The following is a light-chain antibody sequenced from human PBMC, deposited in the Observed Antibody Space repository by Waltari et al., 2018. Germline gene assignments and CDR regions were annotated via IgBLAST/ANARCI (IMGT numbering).Light chain of an antibody. Sequence: DIVMTQSPDSMAVSLGERATIKGKSSQSVLYSSNNRNYIAWYQQKPGQPPKLLIYWAATRESGVPDRFSGSGSGTDFTLTVSSLQAEDVAVYYCQQYYSNPPTFGQGTKVEIK. CDR3: QQYYSNPPT. CDR1: QSVLYSSNNRNY. V-gene: IGKV4-1*01. CDR2: WAA. J-gene: IGKJ1*01.